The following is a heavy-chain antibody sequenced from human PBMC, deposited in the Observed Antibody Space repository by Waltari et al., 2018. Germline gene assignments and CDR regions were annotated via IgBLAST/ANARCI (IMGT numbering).Heavy chain of an antibody. Sequence: QVQXVQSGAEVKKPGASVKVSCKASGYTFTSSYMHWVRQAPGQGLEWMGIINPRXGSTSYAQKXQGRVTMTRDTXTSTVYMELSSLRSEDTAVYYCAXSTPYCSSTSCTYGYWFDXWGXGTLVTVSS. J-gene: IGHJ5*02. CDR1: GYTFTSSY. V-gene: IGHV1-46*01. CDR3: AXSTPYCSSTSCTYGYWFDX. D-gene: IGHD2-2*01. CDR2: INPRXGST.